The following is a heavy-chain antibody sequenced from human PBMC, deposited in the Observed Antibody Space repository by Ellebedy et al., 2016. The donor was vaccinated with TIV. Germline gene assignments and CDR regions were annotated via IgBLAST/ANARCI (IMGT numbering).Heavy chain of an antibody. J-gene: IGHJ4*02. V-gene: IGHV1-69*13. CDR2: IIPIFRAA. CDR1: GGTFSNYA. CDR3: ATSSRPSMIVVSNALDY. Sequence: AASVKVSCKASGGTFSNYAFSWARQAPGQGLEWMGGIIPIFRAASYAQKFQDRVTITADESTSTVYMEMSSLRSVDTAIFYCATSSRPSMIVVSNALDYWGQGTLVTVSS. D-gene: IGHD3-22*01.